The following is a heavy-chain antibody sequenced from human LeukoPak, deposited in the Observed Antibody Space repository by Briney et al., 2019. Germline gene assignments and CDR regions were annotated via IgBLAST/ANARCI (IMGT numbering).Heavy chain of an antibody. CDR1: GGSISSYY. Sequence: SETLSLTCTVSGGSISSYYWSWIRQPPGKGLEWIGYHSYSGSTNYNPSLKSRVTISLDTSKNQFSLKLSSVTAADTAVYYCAREATMVRGDAFDIWGQGTMVTVSS. D-gene: IGHD3-10*01. V-gene: IGHV4-59*01. CDR3: AREATMVRGDAFDI. J-gene: IGHJ3*02. CDR2: HSYSGST.